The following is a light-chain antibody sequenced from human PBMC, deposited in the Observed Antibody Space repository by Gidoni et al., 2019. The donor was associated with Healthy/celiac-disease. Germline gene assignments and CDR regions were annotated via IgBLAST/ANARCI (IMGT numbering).Light chain of an antibody. Sequence: EVLLTQSPATLSVSPGERATLSCRASQSVSSNLAWYQQKPGQAPRLLIYGASTRATGIPARLSGSGSGTEFTLTISGLQSEDFAVYYCQQYNNWPWTFXQXTKVXIK. CDR2: GAS. J-gene: IGKJ1*01. CDR3: QQYNNWPWT. V-gene: IGKV3-15*01. CDR1: QSVSSN.